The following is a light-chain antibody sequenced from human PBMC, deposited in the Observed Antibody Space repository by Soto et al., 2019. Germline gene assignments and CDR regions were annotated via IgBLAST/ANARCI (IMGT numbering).Light chain of an antibody. Sequence: EVVLTQSPGTLSLSPGERATLSCRASQSISQSLAWYQQRPGQAPRLLIYGASSRATGIPDRFSGSGSGTDFTLTISRLEPEDFATYYCQQSYSTPPTFGQGTRLEIK. V-gene: IGKV3-20*01. CDR1: QSISQS. CDR3: QQSYSTPPT. J-gene: IGKJ5*01. CDR2: GAS.